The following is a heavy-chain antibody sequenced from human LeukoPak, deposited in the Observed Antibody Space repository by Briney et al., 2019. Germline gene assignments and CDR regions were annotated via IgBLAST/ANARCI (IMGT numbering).Heavy chain of an antibody. CDR2: ISYDGSNK. CDR3: AKDRRWELLGFYMDI. Sequence: PGRSLRLSCAASGFTFSSYGMHWVRQAPGKGLEWVAVISYDGSNKYYADSVKGRFTISRDNSKNTLYLQMNSLRAEDTAVYYCAKDRRWELLGFYMDIWGKGTTVTISS. D-gene: IGHD1-26*01. CDR1: GFTFSSYG. J-gene: IGHJ6*03. V-gene: IGHV3-30*18.